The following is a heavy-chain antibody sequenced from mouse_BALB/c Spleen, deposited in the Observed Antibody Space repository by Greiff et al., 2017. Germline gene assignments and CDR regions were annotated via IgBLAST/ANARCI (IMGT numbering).Heavy chain of an antibody. CDR1: GFTFSSFG. Sequence: VQLKESGGGLVQPGGSRKLSCAASGFTFSSFGMHWVRQAPEKGLEWVAYISSGSSTIYYADTVKGRFTISRDNPKNTLFLQMTSLRSEDTAMYYCATTASDYWGQGTTLTVSS. V-gene: IGHV5-17*02. D-gene: IGHD1-2*01. CDR2: ISSGSSTI. CDR3: ATTASDY. J-gene: IGHJ2*01.